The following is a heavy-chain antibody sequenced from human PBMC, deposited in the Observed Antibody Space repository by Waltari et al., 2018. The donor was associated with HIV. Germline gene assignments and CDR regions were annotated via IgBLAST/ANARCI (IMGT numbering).Heavy chain of an antibody. V-gene: IGHV3-13*01. CDR3: TRVKSGQMHYGMDV. Sequence: EVRLLQSGGGLVQPGGSLRLSCAAFGFTFSTYDMHWVRQRAGKGLEWVSTIYTTGDSCYPASVKGRFTISRENAKNSLYLQMNRLGVEDTAVYYCTRVKSGQMHYGMDVWGQGTTVTVSS. J-gene: IGHJ6*02. D-gene: IGHD3-10*01. CDR2: IYTTGDS. CDR1: GFTFSTYD.